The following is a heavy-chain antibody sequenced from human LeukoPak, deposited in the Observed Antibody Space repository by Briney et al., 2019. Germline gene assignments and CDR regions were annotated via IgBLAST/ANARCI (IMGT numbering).Heavy chain of an antibody. CDR2: IKQDGSEK. CDR1: GFTFSSYW. D-gene: IGHD2-2*01. Sequence: GGSLRLSCAASGFTFSSYWMSWVRQAPGKGLEWVANIKQDGSEKYYVDSVKGRFTISRDNAKNSLYLQMNSLRAEDTAVYYCARDQAVPAYYYYYYMDVWGKGTTVTVSS. J-gene: IGHJ6*03. CDR3: ARDQAVPAYYYYYYMDV. V-gene: IGHV3-7*01.